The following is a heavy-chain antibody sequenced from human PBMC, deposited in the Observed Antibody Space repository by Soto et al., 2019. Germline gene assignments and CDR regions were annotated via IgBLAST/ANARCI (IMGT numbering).Heavy chain of an antibody. CDR1: GYTFTSYD. CDR3: ARVDCTNGVCYKRYGMDV. CDR2: MNPNSGNT. J-gene: IGHJ6*02. V-gene: IGHV1-8*01. D-gene: IGHD2-8*01. Sequence: QVQLVQSGAEVKKPGASVKVSCKASGYTFTSYDINWVRQATGQGLEWMGWMNPNSGNTGYAQKFQGRVTMTRNTSISTAYMELSSLRSEDTAVYYCARVDCTNGVCYKRYGMDVWGQGTTVTVSS.